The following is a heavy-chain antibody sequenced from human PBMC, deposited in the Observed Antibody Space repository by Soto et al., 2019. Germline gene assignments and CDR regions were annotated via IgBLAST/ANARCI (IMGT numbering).Heavy chain of an antibody. CDR1: GFPFSSFG. CDR3: AKEGSIWKFAVDI. Sequence: QGELLESGGGVVQPGTSLRLSCAASGFPFSSFGMHWVRQAPGKGLEWVAVVSAAGYTTYYSDSVKGRFNISRDNSRNTLTLQMNSLRREDTGLYYCAKEGSIWKFAVDIWGRGTMVTVSS. D-gene: IGHD6-13*01. V-gene: IGHV3-30*18. J-gene: IGHJ3*02. CDR2: VSAAGYTT.